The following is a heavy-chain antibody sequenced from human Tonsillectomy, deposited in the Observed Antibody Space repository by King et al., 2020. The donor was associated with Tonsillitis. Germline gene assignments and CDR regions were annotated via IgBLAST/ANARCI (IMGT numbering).Heavy chain of an antibody. CDR2: IYHSGST. CDR1: GGSISSGGYS. Sequence: QLQESGSGLVKPSQTLSLTCAVSGGSISSGGYSWSWIRQTPGKGLEWIGYIYHSGSTFYNPSLKSRVTISVDRYKNQFSLKLSSVTAADTAVYYCARGDYGSGSYNYYGMDVWGQGTTVTVSS. CDR3: ARGDYGSGSYNYYGMDV. V-gene: IGHV4-30-2*01. J-gene: IGHJ6*02. D-gene: IGHD3-10*01.